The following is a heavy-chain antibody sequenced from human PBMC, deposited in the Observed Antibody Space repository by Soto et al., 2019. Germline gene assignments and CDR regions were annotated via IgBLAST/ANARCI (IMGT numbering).Heavy chain of an antibody. CDR2: VSASGDT. D-gene: IGHD3-10*01. CDR1: GGSLYNYF. V-gene: IGHV4-4*07. CDR3: ATAKPLHFRRGGSIFDY. Sequence: QVHLQESGPGLVKSSQTLSLTCTVSGGSLYNYFWSWIRQTAGGGLDWMGRVSASGDTDYNTSFDSRVSVSIDTSTRQFSRELTSVTAADTAVYYCATAKPLHFRRGGSIFDYWGQGLLVTVSS. J-gene: IGHJ4*02.